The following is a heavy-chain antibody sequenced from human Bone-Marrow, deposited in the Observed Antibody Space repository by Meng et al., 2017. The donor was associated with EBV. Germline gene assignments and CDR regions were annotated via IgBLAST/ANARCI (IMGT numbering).Heavy chain of an antibody. Sequence: QVQLVQSGADVKEPGATVKFPCKASGDTFTSYYMPWVRQDPGQGLEWMGIINPSGGSTSYAQKFQGRVTMTRDTSTSTVYMELSSLRSEDTAVYYCARVSIAVAGIGPWGQGTLVTVSS. V-gene: IGHV1-46*01. D-gene: IGHD6-19*01. J-gene: IGHJ5*02. CDR1: GDTFTSYY. CDR2: INPSGGST. CDR3: ARVSIAVAGIGP.